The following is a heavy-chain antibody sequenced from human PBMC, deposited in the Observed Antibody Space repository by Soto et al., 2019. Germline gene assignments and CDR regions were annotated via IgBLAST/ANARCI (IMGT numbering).Heavy chain of an antibody. D-gene: IGHD2-15*01. Sequence: SVKVSCKASGGTFSTYAISWVRQAPGQGLEWMGGIIPIIGTANYAQKFQGRVTITADGSASTAYMEVSSLRSEDTAVYYCARGIATGQLDPWGQATLVTVSS. V-gene: IGHV1-69*13. J-gene: IGHJ5*02. CDR2: IIPIIGTA. CDR1: GGTFSTYA. CDR3: ARGIATGQLDP.